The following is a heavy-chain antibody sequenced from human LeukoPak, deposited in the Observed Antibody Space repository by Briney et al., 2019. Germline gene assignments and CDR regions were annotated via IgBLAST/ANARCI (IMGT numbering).Heavy chain of an antibody. V-gene: IGHV4-59*10. CDR3: ARRNSSGWYNWFDP. CDR1: GGSFSGYY. J-gene: IGHJ5*02. D-gene: IGHD6-19*01. CDR2: IYTSGST. Sequence: SETLSLTCAVYGGSFSGYYWSWIRQPAGKGLEWIGRIYTSGSTNYNPSLKSRVTMSVDTSKNQFSLKLSSVTAADTAVYYCARRNSSGWYNWFDPWGQGTLVTVSS.